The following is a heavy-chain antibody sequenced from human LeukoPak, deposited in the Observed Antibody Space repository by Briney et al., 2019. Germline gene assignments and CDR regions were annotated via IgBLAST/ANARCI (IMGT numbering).Heavy chain of an antibody. D-gene: IGHD6-19*01. J-gene: IGHJ4*02. V-gene: IGHV4-34*01. CDR3: ASLYSSGWFDFDY. Sequence: PSETLSLTCAVYGGSFSGYYWSWIRQPPGKGLEWIGEINHSGSTNYNPSLKSRVTISVGTSKNQFSLKLSSVTAADTAVYYCASLYSSGWFDFDYWGQGTLVTVSS. CDR1: GGSFSGYY. CDR2: INHSGST.